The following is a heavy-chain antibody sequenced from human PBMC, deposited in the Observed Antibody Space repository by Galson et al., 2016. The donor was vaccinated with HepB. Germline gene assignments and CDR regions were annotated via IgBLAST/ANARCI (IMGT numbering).Heavy chain of an antibody. J-gene: IGHJ4*02. CDR2: ISGSGSFT. D-gene: IGHD6-19*01. Sequence: SLRLSCAASGFTFSSYTMSWVRQAPGMGPEWVSSISGSGSFTYFADSVKGRFTISRDNSKNTLYLQMNSLRAEDTATYYCAKDPGRGSGWFFFDSWGQGTLVTVSS. CDR1: GFTFSSYT. V-gene: IGHV3-23*01. CDR3: AKDPGRGSGWFFFDS.